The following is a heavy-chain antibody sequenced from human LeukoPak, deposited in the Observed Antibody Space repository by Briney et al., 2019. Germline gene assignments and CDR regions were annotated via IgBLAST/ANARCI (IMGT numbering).Heavy chain of an antibody. V-gene: IGHV3-11*01. Sequence: PGGSLRLSCTAPGFTFSDYYMSWIRQAPGKGLDWVSFISTSGKTIYYADSVKGRFTISRDNAKNSLYLQINSLRAEDTAVYYCARVSTYQYYYYMDVWGKGTTVTVSS. D-gene: IGHD2-2*01. CDR2: ISTSGKTI. CDR3: ARVSTYQYYYYMDV. J-gene: IGHJ6*03. CDR1: GFTFSDYY.